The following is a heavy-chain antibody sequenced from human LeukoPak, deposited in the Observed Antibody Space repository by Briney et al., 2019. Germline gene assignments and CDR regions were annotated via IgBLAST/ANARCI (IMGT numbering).Heavy chain of an antibody. V-gene: IGHV4-59*12. CDR3: VRVRAEVIVIVPAARSGYFDY. D-gene: IGHD2-2*01. Sequence: PSETLSLTCTVSDDSITIYYWSWIWQPPAQGLDWIGYIDHTGITNYNPSLNSRVTISINTSQNHFSQNLTPVTPADTAVYYCVRVRAEVIVIVPAARSGYFDYWGQGTLVTVSS. J-gene: IGHJ4*02. CDR1: DDSITIYY. CDR2: IDHTGIT.